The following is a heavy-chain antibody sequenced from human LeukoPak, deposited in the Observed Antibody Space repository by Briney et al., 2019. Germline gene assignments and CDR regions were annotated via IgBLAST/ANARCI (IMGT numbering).Heavy chain of an antibody. J-gene: IGHJ5*02. CDR2: INPNSGGT. V-gene: IGHV1-2*02. Sequence: ASVTVSCKASGYTFTGYYMHWVRQAPGQGLEWMGWINPNSGGTNYAQKFQGRVTMTRDTSISTAYMELSRLRSDDTAVYYCARGFPIVVVVAATIPHWFDPWGQGTLVTVSS. D-gene: IGHD2-15*01. CDR1: GYTFTGYY. CDR3: ARGFPIVVVVAATIPHWFDP.